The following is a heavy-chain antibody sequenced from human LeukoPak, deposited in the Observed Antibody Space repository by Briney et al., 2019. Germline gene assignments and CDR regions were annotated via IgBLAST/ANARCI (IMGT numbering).Heavy chain of an antibody. V-gene: IGHV4-59*12. Sequence: SETLSLTCTVSGGSISSNYWSWIRQPPGKGLEWIGYIYYSGSTNYNPSLKSRVTISVDTSKNQFSLKLSSVTAADTAVYYCARELLVVPAAIYPWGQGTLVTVSS. CDR2: IYYSGST. J-gene: IGHJ5*02. D-gene: IGHD2-2*02. CDR3: ARELLVVPAAIYP. CDR1: GGSISSNY.